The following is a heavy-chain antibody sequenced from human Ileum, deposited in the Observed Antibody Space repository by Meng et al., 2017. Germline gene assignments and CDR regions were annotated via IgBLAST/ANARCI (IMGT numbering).Heavy chain of an antibody. D-gene: IGHD1-26*01. J-gene: IGHJ4*02. CDR3: ARSPGAAPYYFDY. CDR2: ISYDGSNK. V-gene: IGHV3-30*01. CDR1: GFTFSSYA. Sequence: GEPLKISCAASGFTFSSYAMHWVRQAPGKGLEWVAVISYDGSNKYYADSVKGRFTISRDNSKNTLYLQMNSLRAEDTAVYYCARSPGAAPYYFDYWGQGTLVTVSS.